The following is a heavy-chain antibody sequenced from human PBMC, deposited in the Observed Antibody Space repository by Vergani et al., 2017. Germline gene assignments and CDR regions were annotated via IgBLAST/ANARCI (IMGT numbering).Heavy chain of an antibody. J-gene: IGHJ5*02. Sequence: QVQLVQSGAEVKKPGASVKVSCKASGYTFTSYGISWVRQAPGQGLEWMGWISAYNGNTNYAQKLQGRVTMTTDTSTSTAYMELRSLRSDDTAVYYCARDPWPIVVVPAASHWFDPWGQGTLVTVSS. CDR2: ISAYNGNT. V-gene: IGHV1-18*01. D-gene: IGHD2-2*01. CDR1: GYTFTSYG. CDR3: ARDPWPIVVVPAASHWFDP.